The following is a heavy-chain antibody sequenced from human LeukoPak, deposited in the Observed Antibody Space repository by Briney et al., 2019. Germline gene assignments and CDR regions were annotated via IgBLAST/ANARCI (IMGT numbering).Heavy chain of an antibody. V-gene: IGHV1-2*04. D-gene: IGHD3-10*01. CDR2: INPNSGGT. CDR3: ARALPPSITMVRGVISYYYYGMDV. CDR1: GYTFTGYY. J-gene: IGHJ6*02. Sequence: ASVKVSCKASGYTFTGYYMHWVRQAPGQGLEWMGWINPNSGGTNYAQKFQGWVTMTRDTSISTAYMELSRLRSDDTAVYYCARALPPSITMVRGVISYYYYGMDVWGQGTTVTVSS.